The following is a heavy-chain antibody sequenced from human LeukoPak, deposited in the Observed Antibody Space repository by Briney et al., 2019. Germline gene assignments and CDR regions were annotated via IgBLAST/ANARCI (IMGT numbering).Heavy chain of an antibody. Sequence: SETLSLTCAVYGGSFRGYYWSWIRQPPGKGLEWIGEINHSGSTNYNPSLKSRVTISVDTSKNQFSLKPSSVTAADTAVYYCARWGFYYDSSGHKTYYFDYWGQGTLVTVSS. CDR2: INHSGST. V-gene: IGHV4-34*01. D-gene: IGHD3-22*01. CDR3: ARWGFYYDSSGHKTYYFDY. CDR1: GGSFRGYY. J-gene: IGHJ4*02.